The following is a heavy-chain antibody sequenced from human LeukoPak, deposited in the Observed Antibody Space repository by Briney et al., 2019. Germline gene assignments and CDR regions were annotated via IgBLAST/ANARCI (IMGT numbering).Heavy chain of an antibody. D-gene: IGHD3-16*02. CDR3: GRVLDYVGGSFRPPEKYYYYYIDV. J-gene: IGHJ6*02. Sequence: ASVTVSCKTSGYDFNVYYIHWVRQSPGQGLEWMGWIKPKSGGTDYAEKLQGRVTMTSDASVTTVFMELKNLRSDDTAVYYCGRVLDYVGGSFRPPEKYYYYYIDVWGQGTTVVVSS. V-gene: IGHV1-2*02. CDR1: GYDFNVYY. CDR2: IKPKSGGT.